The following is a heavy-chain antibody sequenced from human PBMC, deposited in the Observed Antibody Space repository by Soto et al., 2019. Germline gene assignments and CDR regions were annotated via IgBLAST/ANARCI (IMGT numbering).Heavy chain of an antibody. CDR2: IIPILGSA. Sequence: QVQLVQSGAEVKKPGSSVKVSCTASGGTFSDYTITWVRQAPGQGLEWMGGIIPILGSAKYAQKFQGRVTITADESTSTAYMELSSLRYEDTAVYYCARDRITGTTYDYWGQGTLVTVSS. CDR1: GGTFSDYT. V-gene: IGHV1-69*01. J-gene: IGHJ4*02. D-gene: IGHD1-20*01. CDR3: ARDRITGTTYDY.